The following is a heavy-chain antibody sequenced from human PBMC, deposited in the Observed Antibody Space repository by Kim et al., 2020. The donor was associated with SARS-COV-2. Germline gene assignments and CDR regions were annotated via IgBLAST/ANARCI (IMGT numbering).Heavy chain of an antibody. CDR3: ASTRVGAFAI. CDR1: GYSISSGYY. D-gene: IGHD3-10*01. V-gene: IGHV4-38-2*02. CDR2: IYHSGST. J-gene: IGHJ3*02. Sequence: SETLSLTCTVSGYSISSGYYWGWIRQPPGKGLEWIGNIYHSGSTYYNPSLKSRVTISVDTSKNQFSLKLSSVTAADTAVYYCASTRVGAFAIWGLGTMV.